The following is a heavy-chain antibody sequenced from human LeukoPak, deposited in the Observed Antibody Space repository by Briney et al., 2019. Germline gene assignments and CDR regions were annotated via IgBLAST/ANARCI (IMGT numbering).Heavy chain of an antibody. CDR1: GYTFTGYY. V-gene: IGHV1-2*04. J-gene: IGHJ4*02. D-gene: IGHD3-22*01. Sequence: ASVKVSCKASGYTFTGYYMHWVRQAPGQGLEWMGWINPNSGGTNYAQKFQGWVTMTRNTSISTAYMELSSLRSEDTAVYYCARAPYYYDSEYYFDYWGQGTLVTVSS. CDR3: ARAPYYYDSEYYFDY. CDR2: INPNSGGT.